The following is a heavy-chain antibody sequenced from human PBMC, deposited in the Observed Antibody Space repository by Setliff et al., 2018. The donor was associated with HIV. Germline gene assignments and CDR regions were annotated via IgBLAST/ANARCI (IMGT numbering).Heavy chain of an antibody. V-gene: IGHV4-59*11. CDR3: TLTSRLDGYFDP. CDR1: GGSIRGHY. Sequence: PSETLSLTCTVSGGSIRGHYWSWIRQPPGKGLEWIGTIYYSGSTYYKPSLKSRGTISVDTSMNQFYLRLNSVTAADSAVYYCTLTSRLDGYFDPWGQGTLVTVSS. J-gene: IGHJ5*02. D-gene: IGHD5-12*01. CDR2: IYYSGST.